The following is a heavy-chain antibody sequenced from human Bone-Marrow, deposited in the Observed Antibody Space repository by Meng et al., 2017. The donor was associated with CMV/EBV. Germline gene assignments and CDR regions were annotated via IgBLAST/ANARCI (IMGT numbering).Heavy chain of an antibody. CDR1: GFTFSSYS. V-gene: IGHV3-21*01. D-gene: IGHD2-2*02. Sequence: SCAASGFTFSSYSMNWVRQAPGKGLEWVSSISSSSSYIYYADSVKGRFTISRDNAKNSLYLQMNSLRAEDTAVYYCARDVIVVVPAAIEVYYYGMDVWGQGTTVTVSS. J-gene: IGHJ6*02. CDR3: ARDVIVVVPAAIEVYYYGMDV. CDR2: ISSSSSYI.